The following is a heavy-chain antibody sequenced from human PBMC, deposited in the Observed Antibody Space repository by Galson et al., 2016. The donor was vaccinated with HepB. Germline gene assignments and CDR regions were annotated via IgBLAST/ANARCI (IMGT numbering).Heavy chain of an antibody. CDR2: IYYSRNT. J-gene: IGHJ4*02. CDR3: AAGYNWDY. Sequence: SETLSLTCAVSGASISGYYCAWIRQPPGKGLEWIGYIYYSRNTNYNPSLRSRVTISADTSKNQFSLNLRSVTAADSAVYYCAAGYNWDYWGQGSLVTVSS. V-gene: IGHV4-59*01. CDR1: GASISGYY. D-gene: IGHD1-20*01.